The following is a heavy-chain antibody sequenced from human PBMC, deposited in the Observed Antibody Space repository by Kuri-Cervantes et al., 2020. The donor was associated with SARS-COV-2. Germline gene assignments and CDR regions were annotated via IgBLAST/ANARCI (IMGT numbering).Heavy chain of an antibody. CDR3: AKGGSGYDPEVYYFDY. J-gene: IGHJ4*02. Sequence: GGSLRLSCAASGFTFSSYDMHWVRQATGKGLEWVSAIGTAGDTYYPGSVKGRFTISRDNAKNSLYLQMNSLRAEDTALYYCAKGGSGYDPEVYYFDYWGQGTLVTVSS. CDR1: GFTFSSYD. D-gene: IGHD5-12*01. V-gene: IGHV3-13*01. CDR2: IGTAGDT.